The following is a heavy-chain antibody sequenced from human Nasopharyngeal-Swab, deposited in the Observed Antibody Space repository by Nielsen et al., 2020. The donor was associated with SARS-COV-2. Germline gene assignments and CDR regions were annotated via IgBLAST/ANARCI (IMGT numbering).Heavy chain of an antibody. V-gene: IGHV5-51*01. CDR1: GYDFTGYW. J-gene: IGHJ4*02. Sequence: GESLKISWKGSGYDFTGYWIGWVRQTPGKGLEWMGIIYPGDSDTRYSPSFQGQVTISADKSITTAYLRWSSLKASDTAMYYCARPRMGTTSSLDYWGQGTLVTVSS. CDR3: ARPRMGTTSSLDY. D-gene: IGHD6-13*01. CDR2: IYPGDSDT.